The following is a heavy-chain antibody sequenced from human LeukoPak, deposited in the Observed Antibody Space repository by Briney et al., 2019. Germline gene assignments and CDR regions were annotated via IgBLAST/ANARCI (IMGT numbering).Heavy chain of an antibody. D-gene: IGHD2-2*01. V-gene: IGHV1-18*01. CDR3: ARDGCSTTNCYVQNWFDP. CDR2: ISPYNGNT. Sequence: GASVKVSCKASGYTFTSYAISWVRQAPGQGLKWMGWISPYNGNTNYAQKVQGRVTMTTDTSTSTAYMELRSLRSDDTAVYYCARDGCSTTNCYVQNWFDPWGQETLVTVSS. J-gene: IGHJ5*02. CDR1: GYTFTSYA.